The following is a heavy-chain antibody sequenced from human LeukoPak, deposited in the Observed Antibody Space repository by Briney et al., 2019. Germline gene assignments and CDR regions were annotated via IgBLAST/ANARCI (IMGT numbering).Heavy chain of an antibody. Sequence: GGSLRLSCAASGFTFSSYTMHWVRQAPGKGLEWVAVISSDGSNKYYADSVKGRFTISRDNSKNTLYLQMSSLRAEDTAVHYCARSSRWLQLRGDSWGQGTLVTVSS. D-gene: IGHD5-24*01. CDR3: ARSSRWLQLRGDS. CDR2: ISSDGSNK. V-gene: IGHV3-30*15. CDR1: GFTFSSYT. J-gene: IGHJ4*02.